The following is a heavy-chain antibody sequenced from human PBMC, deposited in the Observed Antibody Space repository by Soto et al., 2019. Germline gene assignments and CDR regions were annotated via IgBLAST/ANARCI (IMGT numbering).Heavy chain of an antibody. V-gene: IGHV4-59*01. CDR1: GGSISSYY. CDR3: ARGSSGWYRGVYNWFDP. D-gene: IGHD6-19*01. CDR2: IYYSGST. Sequence: SETLSLTCTVSGGSISSYYWSWIRQPPGKGLEWIGYIYYSGSTNYNPSLKSRVTISVDTSKNQFSLKLSSVTAADTAVYYCARGSSGWYRGVYNWFDPWGQGTLVTVSS. J-gene: IGHJ5*02.